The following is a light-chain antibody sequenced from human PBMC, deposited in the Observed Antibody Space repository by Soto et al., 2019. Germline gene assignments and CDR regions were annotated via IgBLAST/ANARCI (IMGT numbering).Light chain of an antibody. CDR2: GAS. V-gene: IGKV3-20*01. CDR3: LQYKDWPST. Sequence: EIVLTQSPGTLSLSPGERATLSCRATESVVSNYLAWYQLKPGQAPRLLIYGASSRATGIPDRFSGSGSGTDFTLTISRLEPEDFAVYYCLQYKDWPSTFGQGTRLEI. J-gene: IGKJ5*01. CDR1: ESVVSNY.